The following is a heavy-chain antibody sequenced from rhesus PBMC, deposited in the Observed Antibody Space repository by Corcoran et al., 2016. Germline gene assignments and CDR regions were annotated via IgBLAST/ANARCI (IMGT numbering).Heavy chain of an antibody. Sequence: QLQLQESGPGLVKPSETLSLTCAVSGGSISSNYWSWIRQPPGTGLEWIGRISGSGGSTDYNPALKSRVTISTDTSKNQFSLKLSSVTAADTAVYYCARDPSITMIVVITQNRFDVWGPGVLVTVSS. J-gene: IGHJ5-1*01. CDR3: ARDPSITMIVVITQNRFDV. CDR1: GGSISSNY. D-gene: IGHD3-28*01. CDR2: ISGSGGST. V-gene: IGHV4-173*01.